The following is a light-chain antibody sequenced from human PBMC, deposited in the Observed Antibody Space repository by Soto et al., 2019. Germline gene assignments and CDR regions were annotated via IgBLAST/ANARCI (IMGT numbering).Light chain of an antibody. CDR2: GAS. Sequence: EIVLTQSPGTLSLSPGERATLSCRASQSVSSNYLAWFQQKPGQAPRLLIYGASSRAAGIPDRFSGSGSGTDFSLTISRLEPEDFVVYYCQQYGSSPRTFGQGTKVEIK. CDR1: QSVSSNY. CDR3: QQYGSSPRT. J-gene: IGKJ1*01. V-gene: IGKV3-20*01.